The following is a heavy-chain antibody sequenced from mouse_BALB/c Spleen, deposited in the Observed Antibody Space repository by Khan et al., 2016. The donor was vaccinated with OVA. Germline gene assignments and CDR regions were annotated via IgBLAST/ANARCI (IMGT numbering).Heavy chain of an antibody. CDR1: GYSITSNYA. CDR3: ARGNYYGYYFDY. D-gene: IGHD1-1*01. V-gene: IGHV3-2*02. Sequence: DVQLQESGPGLVKPSQSLSLTCTVTGYSITSNYAWNWIRQFPGNKLEWMGYISYSGSTTYNPSLKSRISITRDTSKNQFFLQLKSVTTEDTATYYCARGNYYGYYFDYWGQGTSLTVSS. CDR2: ISYSGST. J-gene: IGHJ2*02.